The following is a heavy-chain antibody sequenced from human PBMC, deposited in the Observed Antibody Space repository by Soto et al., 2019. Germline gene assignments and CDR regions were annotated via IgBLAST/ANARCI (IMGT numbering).Heavy chain of an antibody. CDR2: IKQDGSEK. CDR3: ARNEGDDFWSGYTHPYYFDY. J-gene: IGHJ4*02. D-gene: IGHD3-3*01. Sequence: GGSLRLSCAASGFTFSSYWMSWVRQAPGKGLEWVANIKQDGSEKYYGDSVKGRFTISRDNAKNSLYLQMNSLRAEDTAVYYCARNEGDDFWSGYTHPYYFDYWGQGTLVTVSS. CDR1: GFTFSSYW. V-gene: IGHV3-7*01.